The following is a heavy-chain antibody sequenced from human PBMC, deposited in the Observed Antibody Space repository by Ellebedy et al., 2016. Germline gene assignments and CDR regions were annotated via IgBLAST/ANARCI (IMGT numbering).Heavy chain of an antibody. CDR2: ISGSGGST. Sequence: GGSLRLSXAASGFTFSSYAMSWVRQAPGKGLEWVSAISGSGGSTYYADSVKGRFTISRDNSKNTLYLQMNSLRAEDTAVYYCAKGGGDSSGYYYAFLDYWGQGTLVTVSS. D-gene: IGHD3-22*01. CDR3: AKGGGDSSGYYYAFLDY. J-gene: IGHJ4*02. CDR1: GFTFSSYA. V-gene: IGHV3-23*01.